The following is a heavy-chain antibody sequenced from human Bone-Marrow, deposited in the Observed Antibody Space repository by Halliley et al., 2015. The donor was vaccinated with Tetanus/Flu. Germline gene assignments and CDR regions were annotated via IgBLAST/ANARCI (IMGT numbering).Heavy chain of an antibody. J-gene: IGHJ6*02. D-gene: IGHD3-22*01. V-gene: IGHV3-21*01. Sequence: SLRLSCAASGFTFSTYSMNWVRQAPGKGLDWVSSISSSSNYIYYADSVKGRFTISRDNAENSLYLQMNRLRAEDTAVYYCARESYFDGSGYAQDGMDVWGQGTTVTVSS. CDR1: GFTFSTYS. CDR2: ISSSSNYI. CDR3: ARESYFDGSGYAQDGMDV.